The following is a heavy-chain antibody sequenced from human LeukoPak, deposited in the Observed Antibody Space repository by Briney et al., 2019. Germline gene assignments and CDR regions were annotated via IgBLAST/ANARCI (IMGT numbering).Heavy chain of an antibody. CDR3: AKWAGSGEQTKRYVGAFDF. V-gene: IGHV3-23*01. D-gene: IGHD1/OR15-1a*01. CDR2: ISGDGGAT. Sequence: GGSLRLSCAASGFTFSNWAITWVRQAPGMGLEWASSISGDGGATYYADSVKGRFTVSRDNSKNTLYLEINRLRDEDTAVYYCAKWAGSGEQTKRYVGAFDFGGQGNVITVTA. CDR1: GFTFSNWA. J-gene: IGHJ4*02.